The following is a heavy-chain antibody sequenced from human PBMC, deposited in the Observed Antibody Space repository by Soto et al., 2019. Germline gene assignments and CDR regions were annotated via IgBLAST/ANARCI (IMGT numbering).Heavy chain of an antibody. CDR2: ISYDENNK. CDR3: AKDRVVRGGISDKGLYGMDV. V-gene: IGHV3-30*18. J-gene: IGHJ6*02. D-gene: IGHD3-10*01. CDR1: GFTFSSYG. Sequence: PGGSLRLSCAASGFTFSSYGMHWVPQAPGKGLGWLAIISYDENNKYYADSVKGRLTIFRNNTKNTLYLYMNSLRVEDTAVYYCAKDRVVRGGISDKGLYGMDVWGQGTTVTVSS.